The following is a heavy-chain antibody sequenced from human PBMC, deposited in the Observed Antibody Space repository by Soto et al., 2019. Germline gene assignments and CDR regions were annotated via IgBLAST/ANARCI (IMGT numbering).Heavy chain of an antibody. J-gene: IGHJ4*02. D-gene: IGHD4-17*01. CDR2: ISYDGNNK. V-gene: IGHV3-30*18. Sequence: GGSLRLSCAASGFTFSSYGMHWVRQAPGKGLEWVAVISYDGNNKYYADSVKGRFTISRDNFKNTLCLQMDSLRAEDTAMYYCAKDHLETTVTTPSYWGQGTRVTVSS. CDR3: AKDHLETTVTTPSY. CDR1: GFTFSSYG.